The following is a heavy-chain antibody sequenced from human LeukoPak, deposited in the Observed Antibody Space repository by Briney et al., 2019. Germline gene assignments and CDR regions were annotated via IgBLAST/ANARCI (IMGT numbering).Heavy chain of an antibody. CDR1: GYIFIGYY. Sequence: ASVKVFCKASGYIFIGYYIHWVRQAPGQGLEWMGWINPKSGGTNYGQNFQGRVTMTRDTSISTGYMELDRLTSDDTAVYYCGAGQLWSFDYWGQGALVTVSS. V-gene: IGHV1-2*02. D-gene: IGHD3-3*01. CDR3: GAGQLWSFDY. CDR2: INPKSGGT. J-gene: IGHJ4*02.